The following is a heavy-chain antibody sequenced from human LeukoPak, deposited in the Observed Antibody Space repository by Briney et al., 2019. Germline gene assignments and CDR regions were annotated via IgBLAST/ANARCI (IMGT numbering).Heavy chain of an antibody. CDR3: ARTEYSSAYFDS. V-gene: IGHV3-48*03. J-gene: IGHJ4*02. Sequence: RGSPRLSCAASGFTFSTYEMNWVRQAPGKGLECVSYISSSGSTIHYADSVKGRFTISRDNAKNSLYLQMNSLRAEDTAVYYCARTEYSSAYFDSWGQGTLDTVSS. CDR1: GFTFSTYE. D-gene: IGHD5-18*01. CDR2: ISSSGSTI.